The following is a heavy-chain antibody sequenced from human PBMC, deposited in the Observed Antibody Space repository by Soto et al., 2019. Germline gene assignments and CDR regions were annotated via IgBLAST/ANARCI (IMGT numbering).Heavy chain of an antibody. D-gene: IGHD6-6*01. J-gene: IGHJ4*02. Sequence: ETLSLTCTVSGGSINDFYWSWIRQPPGKGLEWIGYIYYSGSTDYNPSLKGRVTISVDTSKNQFSLKLRFVTAADTAVYYCARVGGVAARTFDYWGQGTLVTVSS. CDR3: ARVGGVAARTFDY. CDR1: GGSINDFY. CDR2: IYYSGST. V-gene: IGHV4-59*01.